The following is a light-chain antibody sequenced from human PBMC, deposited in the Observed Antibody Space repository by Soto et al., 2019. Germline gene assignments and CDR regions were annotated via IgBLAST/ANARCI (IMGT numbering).Light chain of an antibody. CDR2: GAS. Sequence: EIVMMQSPATLSVSPGERATLSCRASQSISSTLAWYQQKAGQAPRLLIYGASTRATGIPARFSGSGSGTEFTLTISSLQSEDFAVYYCQQYSSWPRTFGQGTTVEIK. V-gene: IGKV3-15*01. CDR1: QSISST. CDR3: QQYSSWPRT. J-gene: IGKJ1*01.